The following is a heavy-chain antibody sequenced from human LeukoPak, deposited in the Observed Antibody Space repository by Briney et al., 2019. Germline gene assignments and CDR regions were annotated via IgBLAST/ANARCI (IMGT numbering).Heavy chain of an antibody. CDR1: DFTFSDYY. J-gene: IGHJ4*02. CDR2: ISSTGSTI. V-gene: IGHV3-11*01. CDR3: AKDDAWLQYGD. D-gene: IGHD5-24*01. Sequence: GGSLRLSCAASDFTFSDYYMSWIRQAPGKGLEWVSYISSTGSTIYYADSVKGRFTISRDNSKGTVYLQMNSLRPEDTAVYYCAKDDAWLQYGDWGRGTLVTVSP.